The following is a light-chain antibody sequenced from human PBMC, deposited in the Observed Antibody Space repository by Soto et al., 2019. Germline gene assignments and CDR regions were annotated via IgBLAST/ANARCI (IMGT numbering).Light chain of an antibody. V-gene: IGKV1-12*01. CDR1: QGISSW. CDR3: QQANSLPLT. CDR2: SAS. J-gene: IGKJ4*01. Sequence: DIPMTQSPSSVSASVGDRVTITCRASQGISSWLAWYQQKPGQAPNLLMYSASSLHSGVPSRFSGSGSGTDFTLSISSLRPEDSATYYCQQANSLPLTVGGGTKVEIK.